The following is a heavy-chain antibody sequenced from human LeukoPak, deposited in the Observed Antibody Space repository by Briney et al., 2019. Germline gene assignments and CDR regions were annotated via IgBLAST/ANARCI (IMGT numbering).Heavy chain of an antibody. CDR1: GGSFSGYY. CDR3: ARHLPGYYHY. V-gene: IGHV4-34*01. Sequence: SETLSLTCAVYGGSFSGYYWSWIRQPPGKGLEWIGEINHSGSTNYNASLKSRVTISVDTSKNQFSLKVGSVTAADTAVYYCARHLPGYYHYWGQGTLVTVSS. CDR2: INHSGST. D-gene: IGHD3-9*01. J-gene: IGHJ4*02.